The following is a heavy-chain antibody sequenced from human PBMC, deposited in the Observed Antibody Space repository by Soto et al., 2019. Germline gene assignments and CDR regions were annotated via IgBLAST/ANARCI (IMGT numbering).Heavy chain of an antibody. V-gene: IGHV1-69*02. Sequence: QVQLVQSGAEVKKPGSSVKVSCKASGGTFSSYTISWVRQAPGQGLEWMGRIIPILGIANYAQKFQGRVTITADKSTSTAYMELSSLRSEDTAVYYCARPSIFGLVTDAFDIWGQGTMVTVSS. D-gene: IGHD3-3*01. CDR3: ARPSIFGLVTDAFDI. CDR2: IIPILGIA. J-gene: IGHJ3*02. CDR1: GGTFSSYT.